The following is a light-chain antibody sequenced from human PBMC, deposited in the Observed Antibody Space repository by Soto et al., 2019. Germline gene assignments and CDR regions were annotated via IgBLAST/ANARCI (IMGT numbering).Light chain of an antibody. Sequence: DIQMTQSPSTLSASVGDRVTITCRASQSISTWLAWYQQKPGKAPKLLIYKASFLESGVPSRFSGSGSGTEFTLTISSLQPDDFATYYCQQSNTYFPTFGQGTKVDI. CDR1: QSISTW. CDR3: QQSNTYFPT. V-gene: IGKV1-5*03. J-gene: IGKJ1*01. CDR2: KAS.